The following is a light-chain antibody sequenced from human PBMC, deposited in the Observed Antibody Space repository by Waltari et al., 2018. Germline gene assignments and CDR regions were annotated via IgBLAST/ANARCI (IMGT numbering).Light chain of an antibody. CDR3: SSDAVSNNFYD. V-gene: IGLV2-8*01. CDR2: EVS. Sequence: QSALTQPPSASGSPGQSVTIPGTGTGSGALVSWYQQLPGKAPKLLIYEVSKRPSGVPDRFSGSKSGNTASLTVSGLQAEDEGDYYCSSDAVSNNFYDFGSGTKVTVL. CDR1: GSGAL. J-gene: IGLJ1*01.